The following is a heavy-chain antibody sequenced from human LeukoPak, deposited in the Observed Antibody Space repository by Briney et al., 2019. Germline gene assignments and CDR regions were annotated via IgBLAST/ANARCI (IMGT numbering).Heavy chain of an antibody. V-gene: IGHV3-48*01. CDR3: ARDGWFGELSPYYFDC. CDR2: ISSSSSTM. D-gene: IGHD3-10*01. CDR1: GFIFSSYS. J-gene: IGHJ4*02. Sequence: GGSLRLSCAASGFIFSSYSMNWVRQALGKGLEWVSSISSSSSTMYYADSVKGRFTISRDNAKNSLYLQMNSLRAEDTAVYYCARDGWFGELSPYYFDCWGQGTLVTVSS.